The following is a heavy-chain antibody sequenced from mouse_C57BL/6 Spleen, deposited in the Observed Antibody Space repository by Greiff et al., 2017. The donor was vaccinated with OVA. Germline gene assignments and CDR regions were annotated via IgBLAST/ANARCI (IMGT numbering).Heavy chain of an antibody. CDR1: GYTFTSYW. Sequence: VQLQESGAELVKPGASVKMSCKASGYTFTSYWITWVKQRPGQGLEWIGDIYPGSGSTNYNEKFKSKATLTVDTSSSTAYMQLSSLTSEDSAVYYCARAYYSNSYYAMDYWGQGTSVTVSS. D-gene: IGHD2-5*01. CDR3: ARAYYSNSYYAMDY. V-gene: IGHV1-55*01. J-gene: IGHJ4*01. CDR2: IYPGSGST.